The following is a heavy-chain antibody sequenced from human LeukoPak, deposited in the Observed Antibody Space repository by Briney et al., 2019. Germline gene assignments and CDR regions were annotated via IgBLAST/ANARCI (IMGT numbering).Heavy chain of an antibody. J-gene: IGHJ6*03. CDR2: IYYSGST. V-gene: IGHV4-59*01. CDR1: GGSISSYY. CDR3: ARVRIAVAGKNYYYYYYMDV. D-gene: IGHD6-19*01. Sequence: SETLSLTCTVSGGSISSYYWSWIRQPPGKGLEWIGYIYYSGSTNYNPSLKSRVTISVDTSKNQFSLKLSSVTAADTAVYYCARVRIAVAGKNYYYYYYMDVWGKGTTVTVSS.